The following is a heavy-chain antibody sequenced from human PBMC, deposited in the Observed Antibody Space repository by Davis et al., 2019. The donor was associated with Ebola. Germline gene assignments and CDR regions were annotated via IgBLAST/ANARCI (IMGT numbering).Heavy chain of an antibody. J-gene: IGHJ4*02. Sequence: PSETLSLTCTVSGGSINNYFWSWIRQPPGKGLVWISYITNAGNLIYYADSVKGRFTMSRDNSKNSVYLQMNSLRAEDTAVYYCVRERWRGFDYWGQGSLVTVSS. V-gene: IGHV3-11*01. CDR2: ITNAGNLI. D-gene: IGHD4-23*01. CDR1: GGSINNYF. CDR3: VRERWRGFDY.